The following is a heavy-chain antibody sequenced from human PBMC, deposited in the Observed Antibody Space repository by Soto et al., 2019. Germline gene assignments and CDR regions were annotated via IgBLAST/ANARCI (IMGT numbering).Heavy chain of an antibody. CDR2: IYHSGST. D-gene: IGHD2-2*01. V-gene: IGHV4-4*02. Sequence: QVQLQESGPGLVKPSGTLSLTCAVSGGSISSSNWWSWVRQPPGKGLEWIGEIYHSGSTNYNPSLKSRDTISVDKSKNQFSLKLSSVTAADTAVYYCARVTEYCSSTSCQTPTHYWGQGTLVTVSS. J-gene: IGHJ4*02. CDR1: GGSISSSNW. CDR3: ARVTEYCSSTSCQTPTHY.